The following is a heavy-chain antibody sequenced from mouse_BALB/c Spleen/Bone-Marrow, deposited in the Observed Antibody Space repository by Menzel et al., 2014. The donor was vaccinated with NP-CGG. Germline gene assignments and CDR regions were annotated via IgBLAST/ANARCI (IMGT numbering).Heavy chain of an antibody. Sequence: VQLKESGPDLVQPSESLTISCTASGFSLTSYGVHWVRQPPGKGLEWLVLICSGGSTTYNSAHKSSLSTIKDNSNSQVFLKMNSLQTDDTAMYSCARHGYGAMDYWGQGTSVTVSS. J-gene: IGHJ4*01. V-gene: IGHV2-6-2*01. D-gene: IGHD2-14*01. CDR2: ICSGGST. CDR1: GFSLTSYG. CDR3: ARHGYGAMDY.